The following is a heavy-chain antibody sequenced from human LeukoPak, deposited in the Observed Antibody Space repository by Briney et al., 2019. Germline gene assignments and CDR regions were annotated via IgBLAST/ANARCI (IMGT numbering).Heavy chain of an antibody. CDR3: AREYCSSTSCYLYYMDV. J-gene: IGHJ6*03. D-gene: IGHD2-2*01. V-gene: IGHV4-34*01. Sequence: PSEALSLTCAVSGGSFSGYYWSWIRQSPGKGLEWIGEINHSGSTNYNPSLKSRVTISVDTSKNQFSLKLSSVTAADTAVYYCAREYCSSTSCYLYYMDVWGKGTTVTVSS. CDR2: INHSGST. CDR1: GGSFSGYY.